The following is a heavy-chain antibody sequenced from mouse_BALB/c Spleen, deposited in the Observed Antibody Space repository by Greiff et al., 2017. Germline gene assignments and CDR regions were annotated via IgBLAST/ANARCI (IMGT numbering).Heavy chain of an antibody. CDR3: ARRSNWDYFDY. D-gene: IGHD4-1*01. Sequence: EVKLVESGGGLVQPGGSRKLSCAASGFTFSSFGMHWVRQAPEKGLEWVAYISSGSSTIYYADTVKGRFTISRDNPKNTLFLQMTSLRSEDTAMYYCARRSNWDYFDYWGQGTTLTVSS. J-gene: IGHJ2*01. CDR2: ISSGSSTI. V-gene: IGHV5-17*02. CDR1: GFTFSSFG.